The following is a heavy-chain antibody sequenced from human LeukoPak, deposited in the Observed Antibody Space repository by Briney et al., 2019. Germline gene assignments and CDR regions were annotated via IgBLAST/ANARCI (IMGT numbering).Heavy chain of an antibody. Sequence: PGGSLRLSRSASGFTFSTYVMHWVRQAPGEGLEYVSAISGSNGGSTNYADSVKGRFTISRDNSKNTLYLQMSSLRPEDTAVYYCVKGDGSGWYGYFQHWGQGTLVTVSS. J-gene: IGHJ1*01. CDR1: GFTFSTYV. V-gene: IGHV3-64D*06. CDR3: VKGDGSGWYGYFQH. D-gene: IGHD6-19*01. CDR2: ISGSNGGST.